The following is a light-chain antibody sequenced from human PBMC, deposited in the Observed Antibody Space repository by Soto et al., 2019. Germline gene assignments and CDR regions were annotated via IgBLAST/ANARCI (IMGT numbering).Light chain of an antibody. Sequence: DIQMTQPPSTLSASVGDRGIIICRASQSISSWLAWYQQSPGKAPKLLIYEASIFESGVPSRFSGSGSGTQFTLTISSLQPDDFATYYCQQYNSYPWTFSQGTKVDIK. CDR1: QSISSW. CDR2: EAS. CDR3: QQYNSYPWT. J-gene: IGKJ1*01. V-gene: IGKV1-5*03.